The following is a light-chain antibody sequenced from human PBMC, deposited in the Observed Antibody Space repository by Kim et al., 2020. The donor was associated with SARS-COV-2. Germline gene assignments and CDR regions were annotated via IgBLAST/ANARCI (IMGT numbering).Light chain of an antibody. J-gene: IGLJ2*01. CDR3: NSRDSNDNVV. CDR2: GKN. CDR1: ILRSYY. V-gene: IGLV3-19*01. Sequence: SSELTQDPAVSVALGQTVRITCQGDILRSYYATWYQQKPGQAPRLVIYGKNNRPSGIPDRFSGSSSGNTASLTITGTQAGDEADYYCNSRDSNDNVVFGGGTKLTVL.